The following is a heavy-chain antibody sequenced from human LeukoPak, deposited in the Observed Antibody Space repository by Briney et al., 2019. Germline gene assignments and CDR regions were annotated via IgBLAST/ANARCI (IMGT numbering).Heavy chain of an antibody. Sequence: GESLRHSCAASGFTFSSYAMSGGRQAPGKGGEWVSDISGSGGRTYYADSVKGGFTISREKTKKTLYMQMNRLRDEDTAVYYCAKDRATVTTFPSYYYYMDVWGKGTTVTVSS. CDR1: GFTFSSYA. J-gene: IGHJ6*03. V-gene: IGHV3-23*01. CDR3: AKDRATVTTFPSYYYYMDV. D-gene: IGHD4-17*01. CDR2: ISGSGGRT.